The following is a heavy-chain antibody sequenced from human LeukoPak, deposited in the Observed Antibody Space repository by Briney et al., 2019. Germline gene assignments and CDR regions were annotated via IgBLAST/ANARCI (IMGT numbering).Heavy chain of an antibody. CDR2: VYTGDSAA. Sequence: RGESLKISCRASGYTFSSYWIAGLRQMPGKGLEWMGLVYTGDSAAKYSPSFQGQVPLSADKSINPAYLQWTSLKASDTAMYYCARRNPMSGDSFDYWGQGTLVSVSS. CDR1: GYTFSSYW. CDR3: ARRNPMSGDSFDY. D-gene: IGHD4-17*01. J-gene: IGHJ4*02. V-gene: IGHV5-51*01.